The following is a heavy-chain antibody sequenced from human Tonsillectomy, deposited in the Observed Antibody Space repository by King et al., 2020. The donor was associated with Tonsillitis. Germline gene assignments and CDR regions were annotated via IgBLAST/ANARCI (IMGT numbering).Heavy chain of an antibody. V-gene: IGHV3-53*01. Sequence: VQLVESGGGFIQPGGSLRLSCSASGFTVSSNYMSWVRQAPGKGLEWVSVIYSGCSTYHADSLKGRFTISRDNSKTTLYLQMNSLRAEDTAVYYCARGYCSSTSSYIPRWFDPWGQGTLVTVSS. CDR1: GFTVSSNY. J-gene: IGHJ5*02. CDR3: ARGYCSSTSSYIPRWFDP. D-gene: IGHD2-2*02. CDR2: IYSGCST.